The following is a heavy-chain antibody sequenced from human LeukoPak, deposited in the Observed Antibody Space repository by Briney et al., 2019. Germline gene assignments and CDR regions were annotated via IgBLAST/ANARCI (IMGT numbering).Heavy chain of an antibody. CDR3: AGGDCSGGSCYPYFDY. Sequence: ASVKVSCKASGYTFTSYYMHWVRQAPGQGLEWMGIINPSGGSTSYAQKFQGRVTMTRDTSTSTVHMELSSLRSEDTAVYYCAGGDCSGGSCYPYFDYWGQGTLVTVSS. J-gene: IGHJ4*02. D-gene: IGHD2-15*01. V-gene: IGHV1-46*01. CDR1: GYTFTSYY. CDR2: INPSGGST.